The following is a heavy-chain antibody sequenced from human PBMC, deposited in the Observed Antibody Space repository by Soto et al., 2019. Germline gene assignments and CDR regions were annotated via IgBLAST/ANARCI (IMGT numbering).Heavy chain of an antibody. Sequence: SETLSLTCNASGGSISNYYWTWVRQSPEKGLEWIGYMYYNGNINYNPSLKSRVTISIDTSKNQFSLTLKSVTAADTAVYYCASGGNWFDPWGQGVLVTVSS. J-gene: IGHJ5*02. CDR2: MYYNGNI. CDR3: ASGGNWFDP. D-gene: IGHD3-16*01. CDR1: GGSISNYY. V-gene: IGHV4-59*01.